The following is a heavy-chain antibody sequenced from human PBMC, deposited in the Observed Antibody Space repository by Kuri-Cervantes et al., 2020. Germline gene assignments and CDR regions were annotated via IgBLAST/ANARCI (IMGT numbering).Heavy chain of an antibody. CDR1: GFTFSDHY. CDR2: IRNKPNSYIT. Sequence: GESLKISCAASGFTFSDHYRDWVRQAPGKGMEWVGRIRNKPNSYITESAASVKGRFTISRDDSKNSLYLQMNSLKTEDTAVYYCGRQGLGYYFDYWGQGTLVTVSS. D-gene: IGHD3/OR15-3a*01. V-gene: IGHV3-72*01. J-gene: IGHJ4*02. CDR3: GRQGLGYYFDY.